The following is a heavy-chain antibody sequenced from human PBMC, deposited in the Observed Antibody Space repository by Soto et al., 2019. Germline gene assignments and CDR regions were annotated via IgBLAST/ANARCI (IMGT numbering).Heavy chain of an antibody. CDR1: GVVFSNYW. D-gene: IGHD2-2*02. V-gene: IGHV3-7*01. CDR2: IDQDGSGR. Sequence: LRLSCAASGVVFSNYWMSWVRRAPGKGLEWLANIDQDGSGRYHADSVKGRFTISRDNAENSLYLQMTGLRVEDTAVYYCAAIDHGSESWGQGTLVTVSS. CDR3: AAIDHGSES. J-gene: IGHJ5*02.